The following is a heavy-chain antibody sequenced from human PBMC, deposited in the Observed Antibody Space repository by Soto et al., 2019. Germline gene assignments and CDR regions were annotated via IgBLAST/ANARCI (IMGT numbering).Heavy chain of an antibody. CDR1: GGSISSYY. J-gene: IGHJ5*02. CDR3: ASSGCDYLNWFEP. CDR2: IYYSGST. D-gene: IGHD5-12*01. V-gene: IGHV4-59*01. Sequence: KTSETLSLTCTVSGGSISSYYWSWIRQPPGKGLEWIGYIYYSGSTNYNPSLKSRVTISVDTSKNQFSLKLSSVTAADTAVYYCASSGCDYLNWFEPWGQGTLVTVSS.